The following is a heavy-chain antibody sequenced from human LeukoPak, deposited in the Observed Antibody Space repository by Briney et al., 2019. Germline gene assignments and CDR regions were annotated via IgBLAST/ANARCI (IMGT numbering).Heavy chain of an antibody. D-gene: IGHD3-10*01. V-gene: IGHV3-9*01. CDR2: ISWNSGSI. Sequence: GGSLRLSCAASGFTFDDYAMHWVRQAPGKGLEWVSGISWNSGSIGYADSVKGRFTISRDNAKNSLYLQMNSLRAEDTALYYCAKAHYYGPPYYYMDVWGKGTTVTISS. CDR3: AKAHYYGPPYYYMDV. J-gene: IGHJ6*03. CDR1: GFTFDDYA.